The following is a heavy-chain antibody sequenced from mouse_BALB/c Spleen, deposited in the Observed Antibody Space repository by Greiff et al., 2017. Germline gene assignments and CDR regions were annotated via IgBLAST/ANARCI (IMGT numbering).Heavy chain of an antibody. Sequence: QVQLQQSGAELVRPGASVTLSCKASGYTFTDYEMHWVKQTPVHGLEWIGAIDPETGGTAYTQKFKGKATLTADKSSSTAYMELRSLTSEDSAVYYCTRFYYRYDGGGQGTLGTVSA. CDR3: TRFYYRYDG. V-gene: IGHV1-15*01. CDR2: IDPETGGT. CDR1: GYTFTDYE. D-gene: IGHD2-14*01. J-gene: IGHJ3*01.